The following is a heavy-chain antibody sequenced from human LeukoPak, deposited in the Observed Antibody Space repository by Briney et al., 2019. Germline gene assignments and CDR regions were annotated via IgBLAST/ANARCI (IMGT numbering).Heavy chain of an antibody. V-gene: IGHV4-4*09. Sequence: SETLSLTCTVSGGSISSYYWSWLRQPPGKGLEWIGYIYTSGSTNYNPSLKSRVTISVDTSKNQFSLKLSSVTAADTAVYYCARCFPYYYYYMDVWGKGTTVTVSS. J-gene: IGHJ6*03. CDR2: IYTSGST. CDR3: ARCFPYYYYYMDV. CDR1: GGSISSYY.